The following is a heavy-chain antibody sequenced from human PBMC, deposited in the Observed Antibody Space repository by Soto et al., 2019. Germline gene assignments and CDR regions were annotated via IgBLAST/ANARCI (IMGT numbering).Heavy chain of an antibody. V-gene: IGHV3-30*18. D-gene: IGHD3-10*01. CDR1: GFTFSSYG. Sequence: GGSLRLSCAASGFTFSSYGMHWVRQAPGKGLEWVAVISYDGSNKYYADSVKGRFTISRDNSKNTLYLQMNSLRAEDTAVYYCAKSGSGSYYNGPNFDYGGQGTLVTGAS. CDR3: AKSGSGSYYNGPNFDY. J-gene: IGHJ4*02. CDR2: ISYDGSNK.